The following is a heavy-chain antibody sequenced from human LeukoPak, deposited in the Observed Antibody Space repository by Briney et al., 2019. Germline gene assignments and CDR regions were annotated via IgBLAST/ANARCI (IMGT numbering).Heavy chain of an antibody. CDR1: GGSFSGYY. D-gene: IGHD6-19*01. Sequence: SETLSLTCAVYGGSFSGYYWSWIRQPPGKGLEWIGYIYYSGSTNYNPSLKSRVTISVDTSKNQFSLKLSSVTAADTAVYYCARGHFYSSELVVDPWGQGTLVTVPS. CDR3: ARGHFYSSELVVDP. J-gene: IGHJ5*02. V-gene: IGHV4-59*08. CDR2: IYYSGST.